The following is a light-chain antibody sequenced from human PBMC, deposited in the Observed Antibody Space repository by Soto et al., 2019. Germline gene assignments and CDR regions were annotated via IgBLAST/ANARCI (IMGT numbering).Light chain of an antibody. CDR2: GAS. Sequence: IVLTQSAATLSLSPGERATLSCRASQTVGGRYLAWFQQKPGQTPRLLIYGASTRAAGVPDRFSGSGSGTDFSLTINRLEPEEFAVYYCLQYVSSPWTFGQGTRVEV. J-gene: IGKJ1*01. CDR1: QTVGGRY. CDR3: LQYVSSPWT. V-gene: IGKV3-20*01.